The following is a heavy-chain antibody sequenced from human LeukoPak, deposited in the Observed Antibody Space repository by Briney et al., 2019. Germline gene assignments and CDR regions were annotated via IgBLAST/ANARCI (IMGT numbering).Heavy chain of an antibody. CDR3: ARGNSDYDHDY. J-gene: IGHJ4*02. Sequence: GGSLRLACAASGFAFSSYSMNWVRQAPGKGLEWVSSISTTSRYIYYADSVKGRFTVSRDNAKNSLSLQMNSLRAEDTAVYYCARGNSDYDHDYWGQGTLVTVSS. CDR1: GFAFSSYS. CDR2: ISTTSRYI. V-gene: IGHV3-21*01. D-gene: IGHD4-11*01.